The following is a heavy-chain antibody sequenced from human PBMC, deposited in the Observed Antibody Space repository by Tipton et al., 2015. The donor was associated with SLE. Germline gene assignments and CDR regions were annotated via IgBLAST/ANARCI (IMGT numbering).Heavy chain of an antibody. J-gene: IGHJ3*02. CDR1: GGSISSHY. Sequence: TLSLTCTVSGGSISSHYWSWIRQPPGKGLEWIGYIYYSGSTNYNPSLQSRVTISVDTSKNQFSLKLSSVTAADTAVYYCARHSQNVLLWFGESGDAFDIWGQGTMVTVSS. CDR2: IYYSGST. D-gene: IGHD3-10*01. CDR3: ARHSQNVLLWFGESGDAFDI. V-gene: IGHV4-59*08.